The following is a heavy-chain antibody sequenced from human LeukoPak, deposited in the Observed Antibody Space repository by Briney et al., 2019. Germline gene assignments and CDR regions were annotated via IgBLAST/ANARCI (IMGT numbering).Heavy chain of an antibody. Sequence: SETLSLTCAVSGGAVSSGSFYWSWIRQPPGKGLEWIGYIYYSGSTNYNPSLNYNPSLKSRVTISIDTSKNQFSLKLSSVTAADTAFYYCATASAWYMLNAWGQGTLVTVSS. D-gene: IGHD6-19*01. CDR3: ATASAWYMLNA. J-gene: IGHJ5*02. CDR2: IYYSGSTNYNPSL. V-gene: IGHV4-61*01. CDR1: GGAVSSGSFY.